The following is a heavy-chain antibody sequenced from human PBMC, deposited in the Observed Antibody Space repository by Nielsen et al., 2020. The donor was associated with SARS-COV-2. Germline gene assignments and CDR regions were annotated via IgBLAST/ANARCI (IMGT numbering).Heavy chain of an antibody. V-gene: IGHV3-49*03. D-gene: IGHD3-3*01. CDR3: TTQTEYYDFWSGYYPYNY. J-gene: IGHJ4*02. CDR1: GFTFGDYA. CDR2: IRSKAYGGTT. Sequence: GESLKISCPASGFTFGDYAMSWFRQAPGKGLEWVGFIRSKAYGGTTEYAASVKGRFTISRDDSKSIAYLQMNSLKTEDTAVYYCTTQTEYYDFWSGYYPYNYWGQGTLVTVSS.